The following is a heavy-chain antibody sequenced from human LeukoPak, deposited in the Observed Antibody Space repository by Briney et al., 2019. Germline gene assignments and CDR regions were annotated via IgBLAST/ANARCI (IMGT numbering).Heavy chain of an antibody. CDR2: MNPDSGNT. CDR3: AVHLPGDYLDR. V-gene: IGHV1-8*01. Sequence: ASVKVSCEASGYAFNIYDINWVRQATGQGLEWMGWMNPDSGNTGFAQKFQGRVTMTRNTSITTAYMELSSLRFEDTAAYYCAVHLPGDYLDRWGQGTLVTVSS. CDR1: GYAFNIYD. J-gene: IGHJ4*02.